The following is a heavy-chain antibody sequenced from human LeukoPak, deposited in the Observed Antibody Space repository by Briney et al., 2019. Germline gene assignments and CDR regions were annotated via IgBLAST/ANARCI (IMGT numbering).Heavy chain of an antibody. J-gene: IGHJ3*02. Sequence: SETLSLTCAVYGGSFSGYYWSWIHQPPGKGLEWIGEINHSGSTNYNPSLKSRVTISVDTSKNQFSLKLSSVTAADTAVYYCARIPVYDSVFDAFDIWGQGTMATVSS. CDR1: GGSFSGYY. CDR2: INHSGST. D-gene: IGHD3-22*01. V-gene: IGHV4-34*01. CDR3: ARIPVYDSVFDAFDI.